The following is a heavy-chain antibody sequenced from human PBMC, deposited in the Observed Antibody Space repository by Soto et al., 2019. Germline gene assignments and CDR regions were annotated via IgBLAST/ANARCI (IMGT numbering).Heavy chain of an antibody. D-gene: IGHD6-13*01. CDR3: ARIAAADDDY. CDR2: ISSSSSYI. V-gene: IGHV3-21*01. J-gene: IGHJ4*02. Sequence: EVQLVESGGGLVKPGGSLRLSCAASGFTFSSYSMNWVRQAPGKGLEWVSSISSSSSYIYYADSVKGRFTISRDNAKNSLYLQMNSRRAEDTAGYYCARIAAADDDYWGQGTLVTVSS. CDR1: GFTFSSYS.